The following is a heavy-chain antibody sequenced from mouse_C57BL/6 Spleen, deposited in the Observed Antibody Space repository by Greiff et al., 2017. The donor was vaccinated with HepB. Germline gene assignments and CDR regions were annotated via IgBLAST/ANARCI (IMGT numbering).Heavy chain of an antibody. V-gene: IGHV1-42*01. CDR2: INPSTGGT. Sequence: VQLQQSGPELVKPGASVKISCTASGYSFTGYYMNWVKQSPEKSLEWIGEINPSTGGTNYTQKFKAKATLTVDKSSSTAYMQLNSLTAEDSAVYYCARGAAVIDYWGQGTTLTVSS. CDR3: ARGAAVIDY. CDR1: GYSFTGYY. J-gene: IGHJ2*01. D-gene: IGHD1-1*01.